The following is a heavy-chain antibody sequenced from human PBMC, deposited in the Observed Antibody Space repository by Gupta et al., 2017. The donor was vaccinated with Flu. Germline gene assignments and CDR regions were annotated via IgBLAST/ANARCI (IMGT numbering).Heavy chain of an antibody. D-gene: IGHD6-13*01. CDR3: ARLELQRADS. V-gene: IGHV5-51*01. J-gene: IGHJ4*02. Sequence: GLEWMASIYPCDSDSKYSPSFQGQVTISADKSINTAYLQWSSLRASDTAMYYCARLELQRADSWGQGTLVTVSS. CDR2: IYPCDSDS.